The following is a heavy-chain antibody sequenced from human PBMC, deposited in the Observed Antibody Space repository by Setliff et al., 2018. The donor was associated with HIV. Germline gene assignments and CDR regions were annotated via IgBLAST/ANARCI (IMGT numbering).Heavy chain of an antibody. Sequence: PGESLKISCAASGFTFSSHTMSWVRQAPGKGLEWVSSLSGHTMTTYYAGSVKGRSTISRDVSNNTLYFQMNSLRAEDTAIYFCAKNDDILTGFANWGQGTLVTVPQ. D-gene: IGHD3-9*01. CDR1: GFTFSSHT. V-gene: IGHV3-23*01. CDR3: AKNDDILTGFAN. CDR2: LSGHTMTT. J-gene: IGHJ4*02.